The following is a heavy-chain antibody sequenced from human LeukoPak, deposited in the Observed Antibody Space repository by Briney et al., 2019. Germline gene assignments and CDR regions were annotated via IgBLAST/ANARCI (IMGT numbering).Heavy chain of an antibody. D-gene: IGHD2-15*01. CDR1: GGSISSYY. V-gene: IGHV4-59*08. J-gene: IGHJ4*02. Sequence: SETLSLTCTVSGGSISSYYWSWIRQPPGKGLEWIGCIYYSGSTNYNPSLKSRVTISVDTSKNHFSLRLSSVTAADTAIYYCARHYSPIDYWGQGTLVTVSS. CDR3: ARHYSPIDY. CDR2: IYYSGST.